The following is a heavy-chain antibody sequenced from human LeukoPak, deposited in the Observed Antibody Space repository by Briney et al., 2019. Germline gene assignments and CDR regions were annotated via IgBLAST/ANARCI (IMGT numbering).Heavy chain of an antibody. J-gene: IGHJ4*02. V-gene: IGHV3-53*01. Sequence: PGGSLRLSCAASGFTVSSNYMSWVRQAPGKGLEWVSVIYSGGSTYYADSVKGRFTISRDNSKNTLYLQMNSLRAEDTAVYYCARARYSSSSVDYWGQGTLVTVSS. CDR3: ARARYSSSSVDY. CDR1: GFTVSSNY. D-gene: IGHD6-6*01. CDR2: IYSGGST.